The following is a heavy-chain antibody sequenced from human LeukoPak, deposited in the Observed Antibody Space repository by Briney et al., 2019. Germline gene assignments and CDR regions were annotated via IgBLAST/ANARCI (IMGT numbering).Heavy chain of an antibody. V-gene: IGHV4-39*01. CDR2: IYYSGST. CDR3: ARPGIAAAATPYYFDY. J-gene: IGHJ4*02. Sequence: SETLSLTCTVSGGSISSSSYYWGWIRQPPGKGLEWIGSIYYSGSTYYNPSLKSRVTISVDTSKNQFSLKLSSVTAADTAVYYCARPGIAAAATPYYFDYWGQGTLATVSS. CDR1: GGSISSSSYY. D-gene: IGHD6-13*01.